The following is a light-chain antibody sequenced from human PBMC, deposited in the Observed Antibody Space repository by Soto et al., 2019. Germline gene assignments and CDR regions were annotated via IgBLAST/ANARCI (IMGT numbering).Light chain of an antibody. CDR3: QQTSSFPLT. Sequence: DIQMTQSPSSVSASVGDSLTITCRASQGITSWVAWYQHKPGRAPKLLIYAASRLQSGVPSRFSGRGSGTDFTLSISSVQPEDFGTYYCQQTSSFPLTLGGGTKVEIK. V-gene: IGKV1-12*01. CDR1: QGITSW. J-gene: IGKJ4*01. CDR2: AAS.